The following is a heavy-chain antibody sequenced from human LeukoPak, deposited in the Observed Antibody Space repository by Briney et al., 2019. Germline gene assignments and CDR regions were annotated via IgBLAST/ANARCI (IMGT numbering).Heavy chain of an antibody. Sequence: GESLKISCKGSGYSFTSYWIGWVRQMPGKGLEWMGIIYPGDSDTRYSPSFQGQVTISADKSIFTAYLQWSSLKASDTAMYYCARSITIKMGAFDIWGQGTMVIVSS. CDR1: GYSFTSYW. V-gene: IGHV5-51*01. D-gene: IGHD3-10*01. J-gene: IGHJ3*02. CDR3: ARSITIKMGAFDI. CDR2: IYPGDSDT.